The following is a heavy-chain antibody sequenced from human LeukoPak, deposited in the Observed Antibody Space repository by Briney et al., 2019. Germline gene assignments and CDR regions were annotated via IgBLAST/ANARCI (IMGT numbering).Heavy chain of an antibody. D-gene: IGHD3-10*01. J-gene: IGHJ4*01. CDR2: INHSGTI. Sequence: SETLSFTCAVYGASFSANYWIWIRQPPGKGLEWIGEINHSGTITYKPSLKSRLTISADTSKNQFSLKLSSVTAADTAVYYCARYCGSENYCISYWGQGTLVTVSS. CDR3: ARYCGSENYCISY. V-gene: IGHV4-34*01. CDR1: GASFSANY.